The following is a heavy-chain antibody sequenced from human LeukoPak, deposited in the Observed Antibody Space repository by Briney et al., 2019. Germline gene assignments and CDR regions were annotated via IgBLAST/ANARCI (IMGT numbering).Heavy chain of an antibody. Sequence: SETLSLTCTVSGGSISSSSYYWGWIRQPPGKGLEWIGSFYYSGSTYYNPSLKSRVTISVDTSKNQFSLRLSSVTAADTAVYYCARRVGRWFGERAYYYNYMDVWGKGTTVTISS. CDR3: ARRVGRWFGERAYYYNYMDV. J-gene: IGHJ6*03. CDR1: GGSISSSSYY. V-gene: IGHV4-39*07. CDR2: FYYSGST. D-gene: IGHD3-10*01.